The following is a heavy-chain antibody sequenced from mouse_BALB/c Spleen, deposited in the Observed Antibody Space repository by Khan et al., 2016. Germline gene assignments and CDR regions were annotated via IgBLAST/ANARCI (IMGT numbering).Heavy chain of an antibody. CDR3: ARIYYRFAMDY. V-gene: IGHV3-2*02. CDR1: GYSITSDYA. Sequence: EVQLQKSGPGLVKPSQSLSLTCTVTGYSITSDYAWNWIRQFPGNKLEWMGYISYSGSTSYNPSLKSRISITRDTSKNQFFLQLNSVTTEDTATYYCARIYYRFAMDYWGQGTSVTVSS. J-gene: IGHJ4*01. D-gene: IGHD2-14*01. CDR2: ISYSGST.